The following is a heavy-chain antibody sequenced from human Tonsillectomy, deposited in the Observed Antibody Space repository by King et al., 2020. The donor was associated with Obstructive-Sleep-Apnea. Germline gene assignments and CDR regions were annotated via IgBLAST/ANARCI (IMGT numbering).Heavy chain of an antibody. CDR3: ARDDGDSSSWYIDY. V-gene: IGHV3-48*04. J-gene: IGHJ4*02. CDR2: ISSSSSTI. Sequence: VQLVESGGGLVQPGGSLRLSCAASGFTFSSYSMNWVRQAPGKGLEWGSYISSSSSTIYYADSVKGRFTISRDNAKNSLYLQMNSLRAEDTAVYYCARDDGDSSSWYIDYWGQGTLVTVSS. CDR1: GFTFSSYS. D-gene: IGHD6-13*01.